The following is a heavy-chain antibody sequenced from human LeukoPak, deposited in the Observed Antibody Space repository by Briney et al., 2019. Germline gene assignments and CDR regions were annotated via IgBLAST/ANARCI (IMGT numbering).Heavy chain of an antibody. Sequence: GGYLRRSCAASGFVFSNYWMTWVRQAQGNGLEWVASINDGGSGKYYVDSVKGRFTISRDNAQKSLYLEMHSLRAEDTAVYYCARAVTSTEGYWGQGTLVTVSS. D-gene: IGHD4-17*01. CDR2: INDGGSGK. CDR1: GFVFSNYW. J-gene: IGHJ4*02. CDR3: ARAVTSTEGY. V-gene: IGHV3-7*03.